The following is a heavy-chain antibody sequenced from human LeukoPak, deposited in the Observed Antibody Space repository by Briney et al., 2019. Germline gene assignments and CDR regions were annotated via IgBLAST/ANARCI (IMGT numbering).Heavy chain of an antibody. V-gene: IGHV3-49*04. CDR1: GFTFGDYA. CDR3: TRDQTPYY. Sequence: GGSLRLSCTASGFTFGDYAMTWVRQAPGKGLEWVGFIRSKAYGGTTEYAASVKGRFTISGDDSKSIAYLQMNSLKTEDTAVYYCTRDQTPYYWGQGTLVTVSS. CDR2: IRSKAYGGTT. J-gene: IGHJ4*02.